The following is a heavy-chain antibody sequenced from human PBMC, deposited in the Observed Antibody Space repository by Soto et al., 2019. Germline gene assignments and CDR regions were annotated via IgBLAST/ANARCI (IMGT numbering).Heavy chain of an antibody. CDR1: GGSIRSGGSS. V-gene: IGHV4-30-2*01. J-gene: IGHJ4*02. CDR2: IYHSGST. CDR3: ARAGDSSGPVALGY. D-gene: IGHD6-19*01. Sequence: PSETQSLTSAFSGGSIRSGGSSWSWIRQPPGKGLEWIGYIYHSGSTYYNPSLKSRVTISVDRSKNQFSLKLSSVTAADTAVYYCARAGDSSGPVALGYWGQGTLVTVSS.